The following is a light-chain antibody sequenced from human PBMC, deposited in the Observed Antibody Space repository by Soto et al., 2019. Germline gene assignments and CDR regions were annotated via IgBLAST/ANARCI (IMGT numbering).Light chain of an antibody. CDR1: QSVSSN. CDR2: DAS. V-gene: IGKV3-15*01. CDR3: QQYNTWPLT. Sequence: EAVMTQSPATLSVSPGERPTLSCRASQSVSSNLAWYQQKPGQAPRLLIYDASTRATGIPARFSGSGSGTQFTLPISSLQSEDFAVDYCQQYNTWPLTFGPGTKVDIK. J-gene: IGKJ3*01.